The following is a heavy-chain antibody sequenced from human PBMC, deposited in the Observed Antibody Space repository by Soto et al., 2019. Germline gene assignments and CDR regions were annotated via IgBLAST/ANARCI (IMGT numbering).Heavy chain of an antibody. J-gene: IGHJ4*02. CDR1: GFTFSRYA. CDR3: ARSRSGAVADSFDF. D-gene: IGHD3-10*01. Sequence: PGGSLRLSCAASGFTFSRYAIHWVRQAPGKGLEWVAVISRDGTNKYYVDSVKGRFTISRDNSRNTLYLQMSSLRHEDAAVYYCARSRSGAVADSFDFWGQGTLVTVSS. CDR2: ISRDGTNK. V-gene: IGHV3-30*04.